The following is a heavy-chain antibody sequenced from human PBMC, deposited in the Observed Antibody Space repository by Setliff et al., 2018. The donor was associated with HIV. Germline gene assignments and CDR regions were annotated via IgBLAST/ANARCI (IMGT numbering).Heavy chain of an antibody. CDR1: GGSFSGYY. D-gene: IGHD3-10*01. J-gene: IGHJ4*02. Sequence: KSSETLSLTCAVYGGSFSGYYWSWIRQPPGKGLEWIGEINHSGSTNYNPSLKSRITISVDTSKNQFSLKLSSVTAADTAVYYCARVSYGSGSYLDYWGQGTLVTVSS. V-gene: IGHV4-34*01. CDR2: INHSGST. CDR3: ARVSYGSGSYLDY.